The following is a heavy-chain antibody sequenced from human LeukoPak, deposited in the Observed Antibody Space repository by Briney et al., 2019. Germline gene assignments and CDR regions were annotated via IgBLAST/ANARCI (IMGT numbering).Heavy chain of an antibody. CDR2: IYPGDSDT. J-gene: IGHJ3*02. Sequence: GESLKISCEGSVTTYWIAWVRQMPGKGLEWMGIIYPGDSDTRYSPSFQGQVTISADKSISTAYLQWSSLKASDTAMYYCARLNNAFDIWGQGTMVTVSS. V-gene: IGHV5-51*01. CDR3: ARLNNAFDI. CDR1: VTTYW.